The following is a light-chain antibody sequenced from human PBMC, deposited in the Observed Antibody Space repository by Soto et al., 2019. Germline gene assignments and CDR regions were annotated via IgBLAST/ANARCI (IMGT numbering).Light chain of an antibody. V-gene: IGKV3-15*01. Sequence: DIVMTQSPATLSVSPGERATLSCRASQSVSSYLAWYQQKPGQAPRLLIYGASTWATGIPARFSGSGSDTEFTLTISSLQSEDFAVYYCQQYNNWPPITFGQGTRLEIK. CDR1: QSVSSY. CDR2: GAS. CDR3: QQYNNWPPIT. J-gene: IGKJ5*01.